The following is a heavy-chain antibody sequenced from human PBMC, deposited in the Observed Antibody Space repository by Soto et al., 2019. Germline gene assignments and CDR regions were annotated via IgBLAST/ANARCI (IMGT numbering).Heavy chain of an antibody. J-gene: IGHJ6*02. CDR1: GYTFISHG. CDR2: ISGKNGNT. V-gene: IGHV1-18*04. Sequence: QVQLVQSGVEVKKPGASVKVSCKASGYTFISHGINWVRQAPGQGLEWMGWISGKNGNTNYAQKLQGRVTLTTDTSTSTAYMELRSLRSDDTAVYYCARVSSSIVVVPDYGMDGWGQGTTVTVSS. CDR3: ARVSSSIVVVPDYGMDG. D-gene: IGHD2-15*01.